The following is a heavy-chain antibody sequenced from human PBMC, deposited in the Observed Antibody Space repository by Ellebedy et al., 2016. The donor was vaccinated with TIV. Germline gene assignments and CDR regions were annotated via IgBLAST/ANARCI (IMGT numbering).Heavy chain of an antibody. Sequence: GESLKISCAASGFTFNNYAMNWVRPAPGKGLEWVSGVSGSGSRTFYADSVKGRFTVSRDNSKNTLYLQMNSLRADDTAVSYCARGGGEASGSQGYWGQGTLVTVSS. J-gene: IGHJ4*02. CDR1: GFTFNNYA. V-gene: IGHV3-23*01. CDR3: ARGGGEASGSQGY. CDR2: VSGSGSRT. D-gene: IGHD3-10*01.